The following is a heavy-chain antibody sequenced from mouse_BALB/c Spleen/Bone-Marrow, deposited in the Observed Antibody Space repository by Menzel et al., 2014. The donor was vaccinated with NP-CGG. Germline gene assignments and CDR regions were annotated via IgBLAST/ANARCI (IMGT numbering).Heavy chain of an antibody. CDR1: GFNVKDTH. Sequence: VQLQQSGAELVKPGASVKLSCTASGFNVKDTHMHWVKQRPEQGLEWIGRIDPANGNTKYDPKFQGKATITADTSSNTAYLQLSSLTSDDTAVYYCAVYYYGSGLFAYWGQGTLVTVSA. V-gene: IGHV14-3*02. J-gene: IGHJ3*01. D-gene: IGHD1-1*01. CDR3: AVYYYGSGLFAY. CDR2: IDPANGNT.